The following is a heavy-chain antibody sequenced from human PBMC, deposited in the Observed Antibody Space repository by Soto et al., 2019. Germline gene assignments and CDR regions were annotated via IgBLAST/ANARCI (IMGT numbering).Heavy chain of an antibody. CDR3: ARDLIPPRLYSTSSGLIYYFGMDV. V-gene: IGHV4-34*01. CDR1: GGSFSGYY. CDR2: INHSGST. J-gene: IGHJ6*02. D-gene: IGHD6-6*01. Sequence: SETLSLTCAVYGGSFSGYYWSWIRQPPGKGLEWIGEINHSGSTNYNPSLKSRVTISVDTSKNQFSLKLSSVTAADTAVYYCARDLIPPRLYSTSSGLIYYFGMDVWGQGTTVTVSS.